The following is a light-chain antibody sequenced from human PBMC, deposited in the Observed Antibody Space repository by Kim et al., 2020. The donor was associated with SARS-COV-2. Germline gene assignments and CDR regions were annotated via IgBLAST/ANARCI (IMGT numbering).Light chain of an antibody. J-gene: IGLJ2*01. CDR3: CSYAGSSTLV. CDR1: SSDVGTYNL. CDR2: EVS. Sequence: GQSITISCTGTSSDVGTYNLVSWYQQHPGKAPKLMIYEVSKRPSGFSNRFSGSKSGNSASLTISGLQAEDEADYYCCSYAGSSTLVFGGGTQLTVL. V-gene: IGLV2-23*02.